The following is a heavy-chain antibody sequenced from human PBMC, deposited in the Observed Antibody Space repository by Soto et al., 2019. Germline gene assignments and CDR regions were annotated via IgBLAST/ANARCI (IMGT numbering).Heavy chain of an antibody. CDR3: ARGLRYFDGLSHPNNFDY. Sequence: PSDTLSLTCSVSGDSISSSSYYWGWIRQSPGEGLEWIGNIHNNGGTQYNPSLDSRVTISVDTSANQFSLKLTSVTAADTAVYYCARGLRYFDGLSHPNNFDYWGQGTLITVSS. J-gene: IGHJ4*02. CDR1: GDSISSSSYY. D-gene: IGHD3-9*01. CDR2: IHNNGGT. V-gene: IGHV4-39*07.